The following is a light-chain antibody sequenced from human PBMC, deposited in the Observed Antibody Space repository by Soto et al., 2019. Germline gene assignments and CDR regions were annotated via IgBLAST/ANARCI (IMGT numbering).Light chain of an antibody. Sequence: QSLLIHPHPTSQTPGQRLPMSCSGRSSNIGTNTVNWYQQLPGSAPKLLMFVNSQRPSGVPDRFSGSKSGTSASLAISGLQSEDEADYYCAAWDDSLNGLVFGAGTKVTV. V-gene: IGLV1-44*01. CDR2: VNS. J-gene: IGLJ1*01. CDR1: SSNIGTNT. CDR3: AAWDDSLNGLV.